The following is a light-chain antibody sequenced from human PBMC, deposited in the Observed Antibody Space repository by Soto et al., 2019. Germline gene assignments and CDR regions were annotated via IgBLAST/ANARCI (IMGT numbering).Light chain of an antibody. Sequence: DIQLTQSPSFLSPSVGDRVTITCRASQDISNYLAWYQQKAGKAPKLLIYSASTLQSGVPSRFSGSGSGTEFTRTISSLQPEDFATYYCQHLNSYPITFGQGTRLEIK. J-gene: IGKJ5*01. CDR3: QHLNSYPIT. CDR2: SAS. V-gene: IGKV1-9*01. CDR1: QDISNY.